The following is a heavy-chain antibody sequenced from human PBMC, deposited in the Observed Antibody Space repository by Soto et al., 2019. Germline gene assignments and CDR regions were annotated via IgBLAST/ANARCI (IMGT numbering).Heavy chain of an antibody. CDR2: VHYSGSV. Sequence: SETLSLTCSVSGGSISFDHYHWTWIRQPPGKGLEWIGYVHYSGSVLYNPSLQSRVSISVDTSKDQFSLKLSSVTAADTAVYFCAREDDGGDRDYYGLDVWGQGTTVTVSS. D-gene: IGHD2-21*02. CDR1: GGSISFDHYH. V-gene: IGHV4-30-4*01. CDR3: AREDDGGDRDYYGLDV. J-gene: IGHJ6*02.